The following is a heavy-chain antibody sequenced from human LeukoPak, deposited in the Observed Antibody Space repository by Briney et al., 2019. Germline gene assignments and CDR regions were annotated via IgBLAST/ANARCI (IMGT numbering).Heavy chain of an antibody. V-gene: IGHV3-48*01. J-gene: IGHJ4*02. CDR3: ARDRGLAIYYGSGGGESDY. CDR1: GFTFSSYS. CDR2: ISSSSSTI. Sequence: GGSLRLSCAASGFTFSSYSMPWVRQAPGKGLEWVSYISSSSSTIYYADSVKGRFTISRDNAKSSLYLQMNSLRAEDTAVYYCARDRGLAIYYGSGGGESDYWGQGTLVTVSS. D-gene: IGHD3-10*01.